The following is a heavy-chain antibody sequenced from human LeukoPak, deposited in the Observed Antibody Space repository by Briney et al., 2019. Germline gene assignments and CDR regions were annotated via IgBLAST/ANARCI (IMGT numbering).Heavy chain of an antibody. Sequence: SGGSLRLSCAASGFTFSSYSMNWVRQAPEKGLAWVSFLSGSTSTIYYADFVKGRFTISRDNAKNSLYLQMNSLRAEDTAVYYCARQYDYGGNSVGGAFDIWGQGTMVTVSS. V-gene: IGHV3-48*04. CDR3: ARQYDYGGNSVGGAFDI. D-gene: IGHD4-23*01. J-gene: IGHJ3*02. CDR2: LSGSTSTI. CDR1: GFTFSSYS.